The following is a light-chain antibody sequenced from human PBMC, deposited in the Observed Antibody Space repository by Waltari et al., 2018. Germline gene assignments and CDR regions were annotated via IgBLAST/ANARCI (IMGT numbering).Light chain of an antibody. V-gene: IGLV4-69*02. J-gene: IGLJ3*02. CDR2: VNSDGSH. CDR1: SGHSSNV. CDR3: QTGGHGTWV. Sequence: QLALTQSPSASASLGASVNLTCTLNSGHSSNVVAWLQQQPEKGPRYLMKVNSDGSHSKGDDIPDRFSGSGSGAERYLTISSLQSEDEADYYCQTGGHGTWVFGGGTKLTVL.